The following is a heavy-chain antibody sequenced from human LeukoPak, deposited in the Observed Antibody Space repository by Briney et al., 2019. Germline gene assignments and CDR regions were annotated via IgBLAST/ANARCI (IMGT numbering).Heavy chain of an antibody. CDR2: ISSSSSSI. CDR3: AELGITMIGGV. D-gene: IGHD3-10*02. Sequence: PGGSLRLSCAAAGFTFSSYSMNWVRQAPGKGLEGVSYISSSSSSIYYADSGKGRFTISRDNAKNSLYLQMNSLRAEDTAVYYCAELGITMIGGVWGKGTTVAISS. V-gene: IGHV3-48*04. CDR1: GFTFSSYS. J-gene: IGHJ6*04.